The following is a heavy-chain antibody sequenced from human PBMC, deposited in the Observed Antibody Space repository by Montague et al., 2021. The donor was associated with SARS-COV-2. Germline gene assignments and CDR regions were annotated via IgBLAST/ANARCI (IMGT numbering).Heavy chain of an antibody. CDR3: ARMAVAPRPGAYSGMDV. Sequence: CAISGDSVSTHSGDWVWMRQSPSRGLEWLGRTYYRSQWYNDYAVSLKTRITITPDTSKNLFSLQLRSVTPDDTAVYYCARMAVAPRPGAYSGMDVWGQGTTVTVSS. CDR2: TYYRSQWYN. D-gene: IGHD6-6*01. V-gene: IGHV6-1*01. CDR1: GDSVSTHSGD. J-gene: IGHJ6*02.